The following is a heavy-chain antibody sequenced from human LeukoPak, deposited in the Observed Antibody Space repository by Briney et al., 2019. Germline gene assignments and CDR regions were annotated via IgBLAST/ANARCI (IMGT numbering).Heavy chain of an antibody. Sequence: PGGSLRLSCEVSGFTFSNAWMSWVRQAPGKGLEWVAVIWYDGSNKYYADSVKGRFTISRDNSKNTLYLQMNSLRAEDTAVYYCARDPASDIVATSLDYYYGMDVWGQGTTVTVSS. J-gene: IGHJ6*02. D-gene: IGHD5-12*01. V-gene: IGHV3-33*08. CDR2: IWYDGSNK. CDR1: GFTFSNAW. CDR3: ARDPASDIVATSLDYYYGMDV.